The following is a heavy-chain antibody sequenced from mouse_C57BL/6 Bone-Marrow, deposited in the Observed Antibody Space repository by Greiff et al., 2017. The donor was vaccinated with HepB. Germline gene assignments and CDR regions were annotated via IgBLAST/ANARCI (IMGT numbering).Heavy chain of an antibody. CDR3: ARWDRLGGFAY. Sequence: QVQLQQPGAELVKPGASVKLSCKASGYTFTSYWMHWVKQRPGQGLEWIGMIHPNSGSTNYNEKFKSKATLTVDKSSSTAYMQLSSLTSEDSAVYYCARWDRLGGFAYWGQGTLVTVSA. V-gene: IGHV1-64*01. D-gene: IGHD3-1*01. J-gene: IGHJ3*01. CDR1: GYTFTSYW. CDR2: IHPNSGST.